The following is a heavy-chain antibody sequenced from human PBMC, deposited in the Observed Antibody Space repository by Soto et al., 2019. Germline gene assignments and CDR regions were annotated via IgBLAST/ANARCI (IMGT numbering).Heavy chain of an antibody. D-gene: IGHD1-26*01. V-gene: IGHV1-18*01. Sequence: QVQLVQCEAEVKKPGASVRVSCKASGYTFTSYGISWVRQAPGQGLEWMGWISAYNGNTNYAQKLQGRVTMTTDTSTSTAYMELRSLRSDDTAVYYCARTHRWELLGIFGYWGQGTLVTVSS. CDR2: ISAYNGNT. J-gene: IGHJ4*02. CDR3: ARTHRWELLGIFGY. CDR1: GYTFTSYG.